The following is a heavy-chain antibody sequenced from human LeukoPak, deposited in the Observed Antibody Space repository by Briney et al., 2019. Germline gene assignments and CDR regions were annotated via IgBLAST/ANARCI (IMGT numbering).Heavy chain of an antibody. CDR1: GGSFSGYY. CDR2: INHSGST. CDR3: VRVEVGVLN. J-gene: IGHJ4*02. V-gene: IGHV4-34*01. Sequence: SETLSLTCAVYGGSFSGYYWTWIRQSPGKGLEWIGEINHSGSTNYNPSLKSRVTISVDTSKNQFSLKLSSVTAADTAVYYCVRVEVGVLNWGQGTLVTASS. D-gene: IGHD3-22*01.